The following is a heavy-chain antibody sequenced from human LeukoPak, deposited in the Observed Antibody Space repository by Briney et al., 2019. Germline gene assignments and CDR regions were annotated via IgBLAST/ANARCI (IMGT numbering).Heavy chain of an antibody. CDR1: GFALSSHW. CDR3: AKTTDFSSTRPNV. Sequence: PGGSLRLSCAASGFALSSHWMTWVRQVPGRGPEWVANVNRDGSETYYLDSVKGRFTISKDSAKNSLYLQMNSLRAEDTAVYYCAKTTDFSSTRPNVWGQGTTVTVSS. J-gene: IGHJ6*02. D-gene: IGHD2-2*01. V-gene: IGHV3-7*03. CDR2: VNRDGSET.